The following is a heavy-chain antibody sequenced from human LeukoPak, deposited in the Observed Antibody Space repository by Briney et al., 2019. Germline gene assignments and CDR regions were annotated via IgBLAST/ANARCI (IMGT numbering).Heavy chain of an antibody. CDR2: IRSKANSYAT. V-gene: IGHV3-73*01. CDR3: NYRNTMIDVDY. D-gene: IGHD3-22*01. Sequence: GGSLRLSCAASGFTFSGSAMHWVRQASGKGLEWVGRIRSKANSYATAYAASVKGRFTISRDDSKNTAYLQMNSLKTEDTAVYYCNYRNTMIDVDYWGQGTLVTVSP. CDR1: GFTFSGSA. J-gene: IGHJ4*02.